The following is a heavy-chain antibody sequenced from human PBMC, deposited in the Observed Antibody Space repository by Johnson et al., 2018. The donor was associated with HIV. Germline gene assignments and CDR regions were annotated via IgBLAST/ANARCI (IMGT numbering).Heavy chain of an antibody. Sequence: VQLVESGGGLVQPGGSLRLSCAVSGFTFRSYWMTWVRQAPGKGLEWVTNIKHDGSEKYYVDSVKGRFTISRDNAKNSLYLQMNSLRAEDTAVYYCAREIIFRGAFDIWGQVTMVTVSS. CDR1: GFTFRSYW. CDR2: IKHDGSEK. D-gene: IGHD3-10*01. J-gene: IGHJ3*02. CDR3: AREIIFRGAFDI. V-gene: IGHV3-7*01.